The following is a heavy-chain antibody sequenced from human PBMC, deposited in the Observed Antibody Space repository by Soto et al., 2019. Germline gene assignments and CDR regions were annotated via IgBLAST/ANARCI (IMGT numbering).Heavy chain of an antibody. V-gene: IGHV2-26*01. J-gene: IGHJ5*02. CDR3: ARILSEYSSSFGFDP. Sequence: QVTLKESGPVLVKPTETLTLTCTVSGFSLSNARMGVSWIRQPPGKALEWLAHIFSNDEKSYRTSLKSRLTISRDTSKSQVVLPMTNMDPVDTATYYCARILSEYSSSFGFDPWGQGTLVTVSS. D-gene: IGHD6-6*01. CDR1: GFSLSNARMG. CDR2: IFSNDEK.